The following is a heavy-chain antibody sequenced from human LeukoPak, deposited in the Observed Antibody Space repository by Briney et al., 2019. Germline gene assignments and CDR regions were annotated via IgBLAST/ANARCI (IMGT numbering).Heavy chain of an antibody. D-gene: IGHD6-13*01. CDR2: INTNTGNP. J-gene: IGHJ3*02. Sequence: ASVKVSCKASGGTFSSYAISWVRQAPGQGLEWMGWINTNTGNPTYAQGFTGRFVFSLDTSVSTAYLQISSLKAEDTAVYYCARVPIAAAGEPDDAFDIWGQGTMVTVSS. V-gene: IGHV7-4-1*02. CDR3: ARVPIAAAGEPDDAFDI. CDR1: GGTFSSYA.